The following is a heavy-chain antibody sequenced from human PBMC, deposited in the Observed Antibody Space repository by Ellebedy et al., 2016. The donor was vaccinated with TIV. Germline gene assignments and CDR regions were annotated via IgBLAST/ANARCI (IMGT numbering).Heavy chain of an antibody. CDR1: GFTFSGSA. CDR2: IRSKANSYAT. CDR3: TRHSSSGTYNWFDP. J-gene: IGHJ5*02. D-gene: IGHD3-22*01. Sequence: GESLKISXAASGFTFSGSAMHWVRQASGKGLEWVGRIRSKANSYATAYAASVKGRFTISRDDSKNTAYLQMNSLKTEDTAVYYCTRHSSSGTYNWFDPWGQGTLVTVSS. V-gene: IGHV3-73*01.